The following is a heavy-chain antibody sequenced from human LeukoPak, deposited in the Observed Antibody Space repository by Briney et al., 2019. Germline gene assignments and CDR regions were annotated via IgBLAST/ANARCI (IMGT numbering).Heavy chain of an antibody. J-gene: IGHJ6*03. CDR1: GFTFSSYS. CDR2: ISSSSSTI. Sequence: PGGSLRLSCAASGFTFSSYSMNWVRQAPGKGLEWVSYISSSSSTIYYADSVKGRFTISRDNAKNSLYLQMNSLRAEDTAVYYCATDPFRYDSDDYYYMDVWGKGTTVTISS. CDR3: ATDPFRYDSDDYYYMDV. D-gene: IGHD3-3*01. V-gene: IGHV3-48*01.